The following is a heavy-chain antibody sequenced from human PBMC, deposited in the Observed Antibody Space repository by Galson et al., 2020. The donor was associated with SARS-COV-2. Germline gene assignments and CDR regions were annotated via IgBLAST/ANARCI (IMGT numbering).Heavy chain of an antibody. J-gene: IGHJ4*02. Sequence: GGSLRLSCAASGFTFSSYGMHWVRQAPGKGLEWVAFIRYDGSNKYYADSVKGRFTISRDNSKNTLYLQMNSLRAEDTAVYYCAKDNLDSSSWYRDPYFDYWGQGTLVTVSS. CDR3: AKDNLDSSSWYRDPYFDY. V-gene: IGHV3-30*02. D-gene: IGHD6-13*01. CDR2: IRYDGSNK. CDR1: GFTFSSYG.